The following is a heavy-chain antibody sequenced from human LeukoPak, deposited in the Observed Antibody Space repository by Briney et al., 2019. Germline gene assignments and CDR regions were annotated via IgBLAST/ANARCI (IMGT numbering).Heavy chain of an antibody. CDR1: GFTFSSYG. V-gene: IGHV3-30*02. D-gene: IGHD6-6*01. Sequence: PGGSLRLSCAASGFTFSSYGMHWVRQAPGKGLEWVAFIRYDGSNKYYADSVKGRFTISRDNSKNTLYLQMNSLRAEDTAVYYCARVAARPWYYYYYMDVWGKGTTVTVSS. J-gene: IGHJ6*03. CDR3: ARVAARPWYYYYYMDV. CDR2: IRYDGSNK.